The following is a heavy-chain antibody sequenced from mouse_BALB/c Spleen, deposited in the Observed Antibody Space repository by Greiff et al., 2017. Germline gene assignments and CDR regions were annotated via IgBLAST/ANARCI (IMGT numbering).Heavy chain of an antibody. CDR1: GYTFTSYW. CDR3: TRREYCNYLAY. CDR2: IYPSDSYT. D-gene: IGHD2-10*02. Sequence: QVQLKESGAELVRPGASVKLSCKASGYTFTSYWINWVKQRPGQGLEWIGNIYPSDSYTNYNQKFKDKATLTVDKSSSTAYMQLSSPTSEDSAVYYCTRREYCNYLAYWGQGTLVTVSA. J-gene: IGHJ3*01. V-gene: IGHV1-69*02.